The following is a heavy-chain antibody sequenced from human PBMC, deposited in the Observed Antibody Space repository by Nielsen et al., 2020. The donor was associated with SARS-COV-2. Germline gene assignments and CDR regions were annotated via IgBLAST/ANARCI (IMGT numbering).Heavy chain of an antibody. D-gene: IGHD1-26*01. CDR3: ARERSREYGIDV. CDR2: INAGNGNT. V-gene: IGHV1-3*01. J-gene: IGHJ6*02. CDR1: GYSFTTYA. Sequence: ASVKVSCKASGYSFTTYAIHWARQAPGQRLEWMGWINAGNGNTKYSQKFQGRVTITRDTSASTAYMELSSLRFEDTAVYYCARERSREYGIDVWGQGTTVTVSS.